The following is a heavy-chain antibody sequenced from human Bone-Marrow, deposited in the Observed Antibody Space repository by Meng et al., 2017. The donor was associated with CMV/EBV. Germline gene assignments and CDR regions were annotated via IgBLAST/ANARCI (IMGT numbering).Heavy chain of an antibody. CDR3: AKDAPRSSGWFYFDY. J-gene: IGHJ4*02. CDR1: GFTFSSYD. V-gene: IGHV3-23*01. D-gene: IGHD6-19*01. CDR2: ISASGATT. Sequence: GESLKISCAASGFTFSSYDMGWVRQAPGKGLEWVSAISASGATTSSADSVKGRFTISRDNSRNTLYPQMYSLSAEDTAVYYWAKDAPRSSGWFYFDYWGQGTLVTVSS.